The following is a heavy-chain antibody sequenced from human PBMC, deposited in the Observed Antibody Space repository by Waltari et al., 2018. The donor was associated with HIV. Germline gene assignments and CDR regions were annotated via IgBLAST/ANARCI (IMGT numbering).Heavy chain of an antibody. J-gene: IGHJ4*02. CDR3: ARTDLVYCSGGSCYGLYYFDY. CDR2: IDWDDDK. D-gene: IGHD2-15*01. CDR1: GFSLSTSGMC. V-gene: IGHV2-70*15. Sequence: QVTLRESGPALVKPTQTLTLTCTFSGFSLSTSGMCVSWIRQPPGKALEWLARIDWDDDKYYSTSLKTRVTISKDTSKNQVFLTMTNMDPVDTATYYCARTDLVYCSGGSCYGLYYFDYWGQGTLVTVSS.